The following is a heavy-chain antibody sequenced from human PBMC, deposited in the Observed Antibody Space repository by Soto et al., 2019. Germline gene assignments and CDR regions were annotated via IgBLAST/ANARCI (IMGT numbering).Heavy chain of an antibody. Sequence: ASVKVSCKASGYTFTSYDINWVRQATGQGLEWVGWMNSNSGNTGYAQSPQDRVTLTRYTSTSTAYMELSSLRSEDTAVYYCTRGADPWGQGALVTVSS. CDR3: TRGADP. J-gene: IGHJ5*02. V-gene: IGHV1-8*01. CDR1: GYTFTSYD. CDR2: MNSNSGNT.